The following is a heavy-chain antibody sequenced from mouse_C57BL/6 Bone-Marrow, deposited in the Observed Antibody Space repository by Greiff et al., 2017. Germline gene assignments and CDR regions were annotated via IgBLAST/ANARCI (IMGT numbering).Heavy chain of an antibody. V-gene: IGHV1-82*01. CDR2: IYPGDGDT. Sequence: VKLQQSGPELVKPGASVKISCKASGYAFSSSWMNWVKQRPGKGLEWIGRIYPGDGDTNYNGKFKGKATLTADKSSSTAYMQLSSLTSEDSAVYFCAYDYDGDGYAMDYWGQGTSVTVSS. CDR3: AYDYDGDGYAMDY. D-gene: IGHD2-4*01. J-gene: IGHJ4*01. CDR1: GYAFSSSW.